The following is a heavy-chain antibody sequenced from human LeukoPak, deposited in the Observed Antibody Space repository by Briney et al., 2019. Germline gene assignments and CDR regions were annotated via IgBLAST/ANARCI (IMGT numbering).Heavy chain of an antibody. J-gene: IGHJ4*02. V-gene: IGHV3-7*01. D-gene: IGHD6-13*01. CDR1: GFTLSSYW. Sequence: GGSLRLSCAASGFTLSSYWMNWVRHPPGKGLEWVAGIKQDGSETLYVDSVRGRFTISRDNAKNSLYLQMNSLRAEDTAMYYCARDYVAAGISWDYWGQGTLVTVSS. CDR2: IKQDGSET. CDR3: ARDYVAAGISWDY.